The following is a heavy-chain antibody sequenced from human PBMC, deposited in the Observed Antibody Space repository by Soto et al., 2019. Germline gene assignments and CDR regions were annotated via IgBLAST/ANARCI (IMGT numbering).Heavy chain of an antibody. D-gene: IGHD3-3*01. CDR2: IYWDDDK. V-gene: IGHV2-5*02. Sequence: SGPTMVNPRQTLTLTCTFSGFSLTTSGVGVGWIRQSPGKAPEWLALIYWDDDKRYSPSLKSRLTITKDTSKNQVVLTMADLDPADTATYYCAHRVLRTVFGLVTTTAIYFDFWGQGTPVTVSS. CDR3: AHRVLRTVFGLVTTTAIYFDF. CDR1: GFSLTTSGVG. J-gene: IGHJ4*02.